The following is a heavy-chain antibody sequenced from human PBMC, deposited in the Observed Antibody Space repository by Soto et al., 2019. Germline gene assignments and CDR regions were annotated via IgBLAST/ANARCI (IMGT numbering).Heavy chain of an antibody. J-gene: IGHJ5*02. V-gene: IGHV3-23*01. CDR2: ISGSGGST. Sequence: HPGGSLRLSCAASGFTFSSYAMSWVRQAPGKGLEWVSAISGSGGSTYYADSVKGRFTISRDNSKNTLYLQMNSLRAEDTAVYYCHPQQLVRFPWFDPWGQGTLVTVSS. CDR3: HPQQLVRFPWFDP. D-gene: IGHD6-13*01. CDR1: GFTFSSYA.